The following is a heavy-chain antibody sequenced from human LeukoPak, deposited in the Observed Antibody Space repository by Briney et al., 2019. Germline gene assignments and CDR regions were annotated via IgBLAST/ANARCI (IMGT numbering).Heavy chain of an antibody. CDR1: VFTFRSYS. CDR3: ARHPYYDILTGYYYDY. Sequence: PGGALSLSCVASVFTFRSYSMNWVRQAPGKGLAWVSSIKSSNSYIYYADSVKGRFTISKDNAKNSLYLQMNSLRAEDTAVYYCARHPYYDILTGYYYDYWGQGTLVTVSS. CDR2: IKSSNSYI. J-gene: IGHJ4*02. D-gene: IGHD3-9*01. V-gene: IGHV3-21*01.